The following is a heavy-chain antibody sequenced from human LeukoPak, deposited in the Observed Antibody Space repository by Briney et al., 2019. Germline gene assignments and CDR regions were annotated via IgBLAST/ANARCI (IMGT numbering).Heavy chain of an antibody. CDR3: ARGVTMVRGVIWFDP. CDR2: IGTAGDT. D-gene: IGHD3-10*01. Sequence: GGSLRLSCAASGFTFSSYDMHWVRQATGKGLEWVSAIGTAGDTYYPGSVKGRFTISRENAKNSLYLQMNSPRAGDTAVYYCARGVTMVRGVIWFDPWGQGTLVTVSS. CDR1: GFTFSSYD. J-gene: IGHJ5*02. V-gene: IGHV3-13*01.